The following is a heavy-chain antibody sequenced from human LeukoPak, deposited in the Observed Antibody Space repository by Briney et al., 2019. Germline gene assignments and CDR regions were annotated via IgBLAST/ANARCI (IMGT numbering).Heavy chain of an antibody. V-gene: IGHV3-23*01. CDR2: ITGSGDST. CDR1: GFTFGSYG. Sequence: PGGSLRLSCAASGFTFGSYGMSWVRQAPGKRLEWVSGITGSGDSTYYADSVKGRFTVSRDNSKNTLYLQMNSLRAEDTAVYYCAKGYCSSTSCYYHYWGQGTLVTVSS. D-gene: IGHD2-2*01. J-gene: IGHJ4*02. CDR3: AKGYCSSTSCYYHY.